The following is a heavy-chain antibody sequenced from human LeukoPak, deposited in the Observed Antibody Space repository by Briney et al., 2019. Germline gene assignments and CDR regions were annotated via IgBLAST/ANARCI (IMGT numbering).Heavy chain of an antibody. CDR1: GGSISSGGYY. D-gene: IGHD4-17*01. J-gene: IGHJ4*02. CDR3: ARESGAYGDYTFDY. Sequence: PSQTLSLTCTVSGGSISSGGYYWSWIRQHPGEGLEWIGYIYYSGSTYYNPSLKSRVTISVDTSKNQFSLKLSSVTAADTAVYYCARESGAYGDYTFDYWGQGTLVTVSS. CDR2: IYYSGST. V-gene: IGHV4-31*03.